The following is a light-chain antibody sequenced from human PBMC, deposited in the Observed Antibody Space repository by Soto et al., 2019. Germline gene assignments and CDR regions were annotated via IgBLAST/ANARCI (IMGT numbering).Light chain of an antibody. CDR1: QSVRSN. CDR3: QQYNDWLPT. Sequence: EIVMTQSPATLSASPGERATLSCRASQSVRSNLAWYQQKPGQAPRLLIYGASTRATGIPARFSGSGSGTEFTLSIGSLQSEDFAVYYCQQYNDWLPTFGQGAKADVK. CDR2: GAS. J-gene: IGKJ1*01. V-gene: IGKV3-15*01.